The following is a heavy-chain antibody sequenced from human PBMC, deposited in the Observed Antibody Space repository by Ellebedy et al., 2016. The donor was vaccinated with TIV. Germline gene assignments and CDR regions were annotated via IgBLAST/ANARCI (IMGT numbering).Heavy chain of an antibody. CDR3: ARTTTLGSRTTRGGHFDY. Sequence: ASVKVSCXASGYTFTGYYMHWVRQAPGQGLEWMGWINPNSGGTNYAQKFQGRVTMTRDMSISTAYMELSRLRSDDTAVYYCARTTTLGSRTTRGGHFDYWGQGTLVTVSS. CDR2: INPNSGGT. J-gene: IGHJ4*02. D-gene: IGHD2/OR15-2a*01. CDR1: GYTFTGYY. V-gene: IGHV1-2*02.